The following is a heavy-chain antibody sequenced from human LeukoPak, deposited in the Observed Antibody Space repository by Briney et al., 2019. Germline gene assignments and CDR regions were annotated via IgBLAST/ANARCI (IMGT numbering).Heavy chain of an antibody. CDR2: ISGSGDIT. Sequence: GGPLRLSCAASGFTFSSYAMSWVRQAPGKGLEWVSAISGSGDITYYADSVKGRFTISRDNSKNTLYLQMNSLRAEDTAVYYCARGPSGYHNTGGQGTLVTVSS. J-gene: IGHJ4*02. CDR1: GFTFSSYA. D-gene: IGHD5-12*01. CDR3: ARGPSGYHNT. V-gene: IGHV3-23*01.